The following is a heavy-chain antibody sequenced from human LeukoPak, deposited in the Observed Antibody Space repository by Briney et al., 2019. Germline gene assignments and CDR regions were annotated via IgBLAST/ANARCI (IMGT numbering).Heavy chain of an antibody. CDR1: GFTFDDYG. CDR3: AKDDRLQRFLH. V-gene: IGHV3-23*01. D-gene: IGHD3-16*01. CDR2: LTGSGGIT. Sequence: GGSLRLSCAASGFTFDDYGMSWVRQAPGKGLEWVSGLTGSGGITYYADSVKGRFTISRDNSKNTLYLQMNSLRAEDTAVYYCAKDDRLQRFLHWGQGTLVTVSS. J-gene: IGHJ4*02.